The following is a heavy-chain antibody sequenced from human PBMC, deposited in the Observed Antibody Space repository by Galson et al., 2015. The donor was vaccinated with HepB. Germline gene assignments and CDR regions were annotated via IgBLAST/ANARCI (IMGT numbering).Heavy chain of an antibody. CDR3: ARDRVYGDYDVYWYFDL. CDR2: ISVYNGNT. J-gene: IGHJ2*01. Sequence: SVKVSCKASGYTFTNYGISWVRQAPGQGLEWMGWISVYNGNTNYVQKFQGRVTMTTDTSTSTASMELRSRRSDDTSVYYCARDRVYGDYDVYWYFDLWGRGTLVTVSS. CDR1: GYTFTNYG. V-gene: IGHV1-18*01. D-gene: IGHD4-17*01.